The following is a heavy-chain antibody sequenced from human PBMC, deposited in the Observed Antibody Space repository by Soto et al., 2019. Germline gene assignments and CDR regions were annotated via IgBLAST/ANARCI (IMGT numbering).Heavy chain of an antibody. J-gene: IGHJ6*02. CDR1: GFTFSSYA. CDR2: ISYDGSNK. D-gene: IGHD4-4*01. Sequence: LRLSCAASGFTFSSYAMHWVRQAPGKGLEWVAVISYDGSNKYYADSVKGRFTISRDNSKNTLYLQMNSLRAEDTAVYYCARDGTVTYGMDVWGQGTTVTVSS. CDR3: ARDGTVTYGMDV. V-gene: IGHV3-30-3*01.